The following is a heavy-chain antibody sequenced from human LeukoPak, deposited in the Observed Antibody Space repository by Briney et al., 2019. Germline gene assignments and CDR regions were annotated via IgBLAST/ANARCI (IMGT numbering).Heavy chain of an antibody. CDR1: GGAISSGGYY. Sequence: SQTRSLTGTVSGGAISSGGYYWSGIRQHPGKGLEGIVYIYYSGSTYYNPSLKRRVTMSVDTSKNHFCLKLSSVTAVDTVVYYCARIRRDISRDYYDSSGYYIDYWGQGTLVTVSS. D-gene: IGHD3-22*01. J-gene: IGHJ4*02. CDR3: ARIRRDISRDYYDSSGYYIDY. CDR2: IYYSGST. V-gene: IGHV4-31*03.